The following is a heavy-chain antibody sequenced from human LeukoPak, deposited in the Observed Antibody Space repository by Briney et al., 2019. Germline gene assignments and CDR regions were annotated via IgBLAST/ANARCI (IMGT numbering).Heavy chain of an antibody. V-gene: IGHV3-21*01. J-gene: IGHJ3*02. CDR2: ISSSSSYI. CDR1: GFTFSSYS. CDR3: AREDEGPLRYFDWLSPAQIHAFDI. Sequence: TGGSLRLSCAASGFTFSSYSMNWVRQAPGKGLEWVSSISSSSSYIYYADSVKGRFTISRDNAKNSLYLQMNSLRAEDTAVYYCAREDEGPLRYFDWLSPAQIHAFDIWGQGTMVTVSS. D-gene: IGHD3-9*01.